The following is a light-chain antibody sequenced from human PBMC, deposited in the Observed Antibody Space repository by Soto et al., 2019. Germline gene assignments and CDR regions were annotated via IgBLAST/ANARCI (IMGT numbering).Light chain of an antibody. J-gene: IGLJ2*01. CDR2: GNF. Sequence: QSVLTQPPSVSGAPGQRVTISCTGSSSNMGVGYDVHWYQHLPGTAPKLLIYGNFNRPSGVPGRFSGSKSGTSASLAITGLQAEDAADYYCQSYDSSLSGVVFGGGTKLTVL. CDR3: QSYDSSLSGVV. CDR1: SSNMGVGYD. V-gene: IGLV1-40*01.